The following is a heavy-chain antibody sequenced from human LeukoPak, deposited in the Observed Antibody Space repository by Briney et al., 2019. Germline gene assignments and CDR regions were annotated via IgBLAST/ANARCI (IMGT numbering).Heavy chain of an antibody. CDR3: AKESQQITMIVVVITPYFDY. CDR2: IRYDGSNK. J-gene: IGHJ4*02. V-gene: IGHV3-30*02. Sequence: GGSLRLSCAASGFTFSSYGVHWVRQAPGKGLEWVAFIRYDGSNKYYADSVKGRFTISRDNSKNTLYLQMNSLRAEDTAVYYCAKESQQITMIVVVITPYFDYWGQGTLVTVSS. CDR1: GFTFSSYG. D-gene: IGHD3-22*01.